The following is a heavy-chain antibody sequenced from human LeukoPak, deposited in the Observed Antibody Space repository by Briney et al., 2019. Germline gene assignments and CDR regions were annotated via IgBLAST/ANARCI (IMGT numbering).Heavy chain of an antibody. CDR1: GFTFSSYA. D-gene: IGHD5-18*01. V-gene: IGHV3-30*04. Sequence: PGGSLRLSCVASGFTFSSYAMHWVRQAPGKGLEWVAVISYDGSNKYYADSVKGRFTISRDNSKNTMYLQLNSLRVEDTAVYYCAKDRERWGGYSYGLPFDYWGQGILVTVSS. CDR2: ISYDGSNK. J-gene: IGHJ4*02. CDR3: AKDRERWGGYSYGLPFDY.